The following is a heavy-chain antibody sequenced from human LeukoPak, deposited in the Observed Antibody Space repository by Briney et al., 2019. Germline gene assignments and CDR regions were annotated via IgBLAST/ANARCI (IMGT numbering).Heavy chain of an antibody. V-gene: IGHV3-53*01. CDR1: GFTFSDYG. D-gene: IGHD3-10*01. J-gene: IGHJ4*02. Sequence: SGGTLRLSCAASGFTFSDYGMSWVRQAPGKGLEWVSVIYSGGSTYYADSVKGRFTISRDNSKNTLYLQMNSLRAEDTAVYYCASYYYGSGSYFYYWGQGTLVTVSS. CDR3: ASYYYGSGSYFYY. CDR2: IYSGGST.